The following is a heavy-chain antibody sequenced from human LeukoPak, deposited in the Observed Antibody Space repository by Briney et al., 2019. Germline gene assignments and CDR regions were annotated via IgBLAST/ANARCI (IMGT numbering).Heavy chain of an antibody. Sequence: SETLSLTCAVSGGSISSGGYSWSWIRQPPGKGLEWIGYIYHSGSTYYNPSLKSRVTISVDRSKNQFSLKLSSVTAADTAVYYCARDLYGMDVWGQGTTVTVSS. CDR2: IYHSGST. J-gene: IGHJ6*02. V-gene: IGHV4-30-2*01. CDR1: GGSISSGGYS. CDR3: ARDLYGMDV.